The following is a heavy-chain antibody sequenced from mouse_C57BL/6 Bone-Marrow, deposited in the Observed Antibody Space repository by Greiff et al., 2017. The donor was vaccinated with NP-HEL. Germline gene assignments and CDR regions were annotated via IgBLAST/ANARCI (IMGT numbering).Heavy chain of an antibody. J-gene: IGHJ2*01. CDR3: AGNYYDTLYYFDY. V-gene: IGHV1-9*01. Sequence: QVQLQQSGAELMKPGASVKLSCKATGYTFTGYWIEWVKQRPGHGLEWIGEILPGSGSTNNNEKFKGKATFTADTSSNTAYMQLSSLTTEDSAIYYCAGNYYDTLYYFDYWGQGTTLTVSS. CDR2: ILPGSGST. CDR1: GYTFTGYW. D-gene: IGHD1-1*01.